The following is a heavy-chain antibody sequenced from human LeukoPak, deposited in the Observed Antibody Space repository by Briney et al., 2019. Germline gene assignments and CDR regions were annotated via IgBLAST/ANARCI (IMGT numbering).Heavy chain of an antibody. V-gene: IGHV4-31*03. J-gene: IGHJ4*02. CDR3: ARGRGYSCSGGSCYTPFAN. D-gene: IGHD2-15*01. CDR1: GGSISSGGYY. CDR2: IYYSGST. Sequence: SQTLSLTCTVSGGSISSGGYYWSWIRQHPGKGLEWIGYIYYSGSTYYNPSHKSRVTISVDTSKNQFSLKLSSVTAADTAVYYCARGRGYSCSGGSCYTPFANWGQGTLVTVSS.